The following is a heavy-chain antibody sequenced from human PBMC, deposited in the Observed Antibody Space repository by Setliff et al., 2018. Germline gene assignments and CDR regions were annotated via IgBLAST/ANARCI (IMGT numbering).Heavy chain of an antibody. Sequence: ASVKVSCKASGYTFTSYAMNWVRQAPGQGLEWMGWINTNTGNPTYAQGFTGRFVFPLDTSVSTAYLQISSLKAEDTAVYYCARGGVRGVIVLPGYWGQGTLVTVSS. CDR2: INTNTGNP. J-gene: IGHJ4*02. CDR3: ARGGVRGVIVLPGY. CDR1: GYTFTSYA. D-gene: IGHD3-10*01. V-gene: IGHV7-4-1*02.